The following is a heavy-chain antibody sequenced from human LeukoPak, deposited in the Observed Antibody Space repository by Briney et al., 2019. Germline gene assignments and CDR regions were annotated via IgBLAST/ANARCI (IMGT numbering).Heavy chain of an antibody. D-gene: IGHD3-22*01. V-gene: IGHV3-30*04. CDR1: GFTFSSYA. CDR3: ARDQDYYDSSGYRYYFDY. J-gene: IGHJ4*02. Sequence: GGSLRLSCAASGFTFSSYAMHWVRQAPGKGLEWVAVISYDGSNKYYADSVKGRFTISRDNAKNSLYLQMNSLRAEDTAVYYCARDQDYYDSSGYRYYFDYWGQGTLVTVSS. CDR2: ISYDGSNK.